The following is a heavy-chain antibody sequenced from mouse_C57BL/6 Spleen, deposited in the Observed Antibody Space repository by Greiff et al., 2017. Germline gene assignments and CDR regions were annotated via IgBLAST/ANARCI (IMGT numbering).Heavy chain of an antibody. CDR2: INPNNGGT. CDR3: ARRKTYDYDRGLDY. J-gene: IGHJ2*01. Sequence: EVQLQQSGPELVKPGASVKIPCKASGYTFTDYNMDWVKQSHGKSLEWIGDINPNNGGTIYNQKFKGKATLTVDKSSSTAYMELRSLTSEDTAVYYCARRKTYDYDRGLDYWGQGTTLTVSS. V-gene: IGHV1-18*01. D-gene: IGHD2-4*01. CDR1: GYTFTDYN.